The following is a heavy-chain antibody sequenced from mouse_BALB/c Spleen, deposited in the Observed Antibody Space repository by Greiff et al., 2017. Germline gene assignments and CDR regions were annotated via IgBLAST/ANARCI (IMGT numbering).Heavy chain of an antibody. V-gene: IGHV14-1*02. J-gene: IGHJ4*01. CDR3: ARGGTKAMDY. CDR1: GFNIKDYY. Sequence: VQLQQSGAELVRPGALVKLSCKASGFNIKDYYMHWVKQRPEQGLEWIGWIDPENGNTIYDPKFQGKASITADTSSNTAYLKLSSLTSEATAVYYWARGGTKAMDYWGQGTSVTVSS. CDR2: IDPENGNT.